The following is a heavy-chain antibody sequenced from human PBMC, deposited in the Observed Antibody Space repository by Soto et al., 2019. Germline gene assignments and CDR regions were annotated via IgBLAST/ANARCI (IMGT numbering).Heavy chain of an antibody. CDR2: IWYDGSNK. Sequence: QVQLVESGGGVVQPGRSLRLSCAASGFTFSSYGMHWVRQAPGKGLEWVAVIWYDGSNKYYADSVKGRFTISRDNSKNTLYLQMNSLRAEDTAVYYCARESVGYSSSTSCYTFDYWGQGTLVTVSS. CDR3: ARESVGYSSSTSCYTFDY. V-gene: IGHV3-33*01. J-gene: IGHJ4*02. CDR1: GFTFSSYG. D-gene: IGHD2-2*02.